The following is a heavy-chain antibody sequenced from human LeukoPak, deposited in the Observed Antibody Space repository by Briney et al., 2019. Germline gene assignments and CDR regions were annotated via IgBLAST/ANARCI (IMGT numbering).Heavy chain of an antibody. V-gene: IGHV3-9*01. CDR2: ISWNSGYI. J-gene: IGHJ4*02. D-gene: IGHD6-19*01. CDR1: GLTFDNYA. Sequence: GGSLRLSCAASGLTFDNYAMHWVRQAPGKGLEWLSVISWNSGYIGYADSVKGRFTISRDNAKKSLDLQMNSLRAEDTAFYYCAKVRGTYSSGYFFDYWGQGTLVTVSS. CDR3: AKVRGTYSSGYFFDY.